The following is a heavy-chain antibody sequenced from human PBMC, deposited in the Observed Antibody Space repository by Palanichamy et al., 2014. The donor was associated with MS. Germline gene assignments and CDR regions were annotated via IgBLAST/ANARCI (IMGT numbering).Heavy chain of an antibody. CDR3: ARDRIMDV. D-gene: IGHD2/OR15-2a*01. Sequence: QVHLVQSGAEVKKPGASVKVSCKASGYTFTGSYMNWVRQAPGQGLEWMGWINPNSGGTNFAQKFQGWVTTTRDTSASTAYMELSRLKFDDTAVYYCARDRIMDVWGQGTTVTVSS. CDR1: GYTFTGSY. J-gene: IGHJ6*02. CDR2: INPNSGGT. V-gene: IGHV1-2*04.